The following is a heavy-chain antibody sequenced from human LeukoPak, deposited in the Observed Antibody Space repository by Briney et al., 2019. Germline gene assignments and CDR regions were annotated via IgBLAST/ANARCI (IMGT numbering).Heavy chain of an antibody. J-gene: IGHJ4*02. CDR3: ASQEMATITGYFDY. CDR2: ISSSSSYI. Sequence: PGGSLRLSCAASGFTFSSYSMNWVRQAPGKGLEWVSSISSSSSYIYYADSVKGRFTISRDNAKNSLYLQMNSLRAEDTAVYYCASQEMATITGYFDYWGQGTLVTVSS. V-gene: IGHV3-21*01. CDR1: GFTFSSYS. D-gene: IGHD5-24*01.